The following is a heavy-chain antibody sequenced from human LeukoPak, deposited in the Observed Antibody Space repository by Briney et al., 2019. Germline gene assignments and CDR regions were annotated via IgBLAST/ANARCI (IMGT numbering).Heavy chain of an antibody. CDR3: ARVTGTTPFDY. CDR2: ISHTGNT. CDR1: GGSISSSNW. J-gene: IGHJ4*02. D-gene: IGHD1-1*01. V-gene: IGHV4-4*02. Sequence: SGTLSLTCAVSGGSISSSNWRRLGRPTPGRLLEWIGEISHTGNTNYNPSLESRVSISVDKSKNQFSLKVTSVTAADTAVYFCARVTGTTPFDYWGQGTLVTVSS.